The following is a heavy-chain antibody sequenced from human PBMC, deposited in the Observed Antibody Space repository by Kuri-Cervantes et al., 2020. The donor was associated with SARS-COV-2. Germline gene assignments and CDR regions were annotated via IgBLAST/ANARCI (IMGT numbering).Heavy chain of an antibody. J-gene: IGHJ4*02. V-gene: IGHV3-74*01. Sequence: GGSLRLSCVASGFTFSSYWMHWVRQAPGKGLVWVSRLTNDGSDEIFADSVKGRFTISRDNAKNMLYLYMNSLRADDTAVYYCARDSMTTRDFDYWGQGTLVTVSS. D-gene: IGHD4-11*01. CDR3: ARDSMTTRDFDY. CDR2: LTNDGSDE. CDR1: GFTFSSYW.